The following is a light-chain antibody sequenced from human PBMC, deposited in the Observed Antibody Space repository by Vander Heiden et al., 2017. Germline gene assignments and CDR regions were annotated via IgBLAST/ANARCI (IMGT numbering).Light chain of an antibody. CDR2: DDS. J-gene: IGLJ2*01. CDR1: KIGSKS. V-gene: IGLV3-21*02. CDR3: QVWDSSSDHVV. Sequence: SYVLTQPPSVSVAPGQTARITCGGNKIGSKSVHWYQQKPGQAPVLVFYDDSERPSGIPERFSGSNSGNTATLTISRVDAGDEADYYCQVWDSSSDHVVFGGGTKLTVL.